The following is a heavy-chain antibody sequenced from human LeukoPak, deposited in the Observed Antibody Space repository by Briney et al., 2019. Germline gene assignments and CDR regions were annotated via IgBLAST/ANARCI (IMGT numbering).Heavy chain of an antibody. V-gene: IGHV3-30*18. CDR1: GFTFSSYW. D-gene: IGHD5-24*01. J-gene: IGHJ4*02. CDR2: ISYDGSNK. CDR3: AKDIRFRGMATTPFDY. Sequence: PGGSLRLSCAASGFTFSSYWMSWVRQAPGKGLEWVAVISYDGSNKYYADSVKGRFTISRDNSKNTLYLQMNSLRAEDTAVYYCAKDIRFRGMATTPFDYWGQGTLVTVSS.